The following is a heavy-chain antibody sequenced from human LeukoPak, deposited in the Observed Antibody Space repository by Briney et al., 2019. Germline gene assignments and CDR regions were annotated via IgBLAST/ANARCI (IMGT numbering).Heavy chain of an antibody. CDR2: ISGSGDST. J-gene: IGHJ4*02. CDR1: GFTFSTSA. Sequence: GGSLRLSCAASGFTFSTSAMSWVRQAPGKGLERVSGISGSGDSTYYVDSVKGRFTISRDNSKSTLYLHMNSLRAEDTAIYYCAKQRSEVPVAASNYWGQGTLVTVSS. V-gene: IGHV3-23*01. CDR3: AKQRSEVPVAASNY. D-gene: IGHD2-2*01.